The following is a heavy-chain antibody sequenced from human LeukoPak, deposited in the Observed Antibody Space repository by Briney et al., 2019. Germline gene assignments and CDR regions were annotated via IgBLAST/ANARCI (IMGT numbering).Heavy chain of an antibody. CDR1: GFTFSDYA. Sequence: QPGGSLRLSCAASGFTFSDYAMTWVRQPPGKGLEWVSLIRSSSTVTYFADSVKGRFTVSRDNSKNTLYLQMNSLRAEDTAVYYCAKALRVGAVDNWYFDLWGRGTLVTVSS. CDR2: IRSSSTVT. D-gene: IGHD6-19*01. CDR3: AKALRVGAVDNWYFDL. J-gene: IGHJ2*01. V-gene: IGHV3-23*01.